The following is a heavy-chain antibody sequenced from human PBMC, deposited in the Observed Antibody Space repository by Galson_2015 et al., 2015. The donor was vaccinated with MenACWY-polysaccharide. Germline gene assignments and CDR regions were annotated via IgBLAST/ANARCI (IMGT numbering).Heavy chain of an antibody. V-gene: IGHV3-48*02. CDR2: ISSSSSTI. CDR3: ARAPYYDFWSGYPDDAFDI. D-gene: IGHD3-3*01. CDR1: GFTFSSYR. Sequence: SLRLSCAASGFTFSSYRMNWVRQAPGRGLEWVSYISSSSSTIYYADSVKGRFTISRDNAKNSLYLQMNSLRDEDTAVYYCARAPYYDFWSGYPDDAFDIWGQGTMVTVSS. J-gene: IGHJ3*02.